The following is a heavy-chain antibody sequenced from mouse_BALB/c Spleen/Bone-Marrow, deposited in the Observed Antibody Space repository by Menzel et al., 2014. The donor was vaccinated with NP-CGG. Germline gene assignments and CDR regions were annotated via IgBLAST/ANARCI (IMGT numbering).Heavy chain of an antibody. Sequence: EVKLVESGGDLVKPGGSLKLSRAASGFTFSSYGMSWVRQTPDKRLEWVATISSGGSYTYYPDSVKGRFTISRDNAKNTLYLQMSSLKSEDTAMYYCARQDYDWFAYWGQGTLVTVSA. J-gene: IGHJ3*01. CDR3: ARQDYDWFAY. CDR1: GFTFSSYG. D-gene: IGHD2-4*01. CDR2: ISSGGSYT. V-gene: IGHV5-6*01.